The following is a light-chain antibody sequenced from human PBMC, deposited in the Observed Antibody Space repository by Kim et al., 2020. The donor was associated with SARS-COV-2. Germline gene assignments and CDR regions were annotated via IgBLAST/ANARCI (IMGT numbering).Light chain of an antibody. Sequence: DIEMTQSPSSLSASVGDRVTVTCRASQNINNFLNWYQQKPGKAPEVLIYAASNLQTGVPSRFSGSGSGTDFTLTINSLQPEDFANYYCQQSYNTPRTFGQGTKVDIK. V-gene: IGKV1-39*01. J-gene: IGKJ1*01. CDR3: QQSYNTPRT. CDR2: AAS. CDR1: QNINNF.